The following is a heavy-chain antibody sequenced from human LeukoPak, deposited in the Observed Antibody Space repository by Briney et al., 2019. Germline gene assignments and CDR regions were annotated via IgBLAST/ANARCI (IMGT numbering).Heavy chain of an antibody. J-gene: IGHJ5*02. CDR3: ARAHGGHWFDP. V-gene: IGHV4-59*01. D-gene: IGHD2-15*01. CDR1: GGSISSYY. Sequence: SETLSLTCTVSGGSISSYYWSWIRQPPGNGLEWIGYIYYSGSTNYNPSLKSRVTISVDTSKNQFSLKLSSVTAADTPVYYCARAHGGHWFDPWGQGTLVTVSS. CDR2: IYYSGST.